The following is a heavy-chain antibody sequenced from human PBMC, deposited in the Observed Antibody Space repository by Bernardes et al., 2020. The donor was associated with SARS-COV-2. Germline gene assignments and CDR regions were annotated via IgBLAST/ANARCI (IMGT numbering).Heavy chain of an antibody. D-gene: IGHD3-10*01. CDR2: INAGNGNT. CDR1: GYTFTSYA. V-gene: IGHV1-3*01. J-gene: IGHJ6*02. Sequence: ASVKVSCKASGYTFTSYAIHWVRQAPGQRLEWMGWINAGNGNTKYSQKFQGRVTITRDTFASTAYMELSSLRSEDTAVYYCARDDYYGSEFYYYYGMDVWGQGTTVTVSS. CDR3: ARDDYYGSEFYYYYGMDV.